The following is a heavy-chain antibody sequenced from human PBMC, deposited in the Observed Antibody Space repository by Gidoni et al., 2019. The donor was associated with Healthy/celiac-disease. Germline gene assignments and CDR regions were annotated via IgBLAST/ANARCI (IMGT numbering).Heavy chain of an antibody. CDR3: AKDHDYGDALDY. CDR2: ISGRGGST. J-gene: IGHJ4*02. V-gene: IGHV3-23*01. CDR1: GFTFSSYA. Sequence: ELQLLESGVGLVQPGGSLRLSCAASGFTFSSYAMSWVRQAPGKGLEWVSAISGRGGSTYYADSVKGRFTISRDNSKNTLYLQMNSLRAEDTAVYYCAKDHDYGDALDYWGQGTLVTVSS. D-gene: IGHD4-17*01.